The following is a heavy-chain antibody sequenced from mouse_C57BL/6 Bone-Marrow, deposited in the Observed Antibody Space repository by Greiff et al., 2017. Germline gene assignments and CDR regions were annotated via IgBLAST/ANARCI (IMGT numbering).Heavy chain of an antibody. J-gene: IGHJ2*01. CDR1: GYTFTSYW. V-gene: IGHV1-50*01. CDR3: ARSRWVRIFDY. Sequence: QVQLQQPGAELVKPGASVKLSCKASGYTFTSYWMQWVKQRPGQGLEWIGEIDPSDSYTNYNQKFKGKATLTVDTSSSTAYMQLSSLTSEDSAVYYCARSRWVRIFDYWGQGTTLTVSS. CDR2: IDPSDSYT. D-gene: IGHD2-3*01.